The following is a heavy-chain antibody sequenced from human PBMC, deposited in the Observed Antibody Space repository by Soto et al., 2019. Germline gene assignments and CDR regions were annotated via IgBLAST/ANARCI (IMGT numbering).Heavy chain of an antibody. CDR3: AREFSKTIFGVVTSPPGYYYYYMDV. D-gene: IGHD3-3*01. V-gene: IGHV1-3*01. J-gene: IGHJ6*03. Sequence: ASVKVSWKSCGYGFTSCSMHWARQSPGQRLEWMGWINAGNGNTKYSQKFQGRVTITRDTSASTAYMELSSLRSEDTAVYYCAREFSKTIFGVVTSPPGYYYYYMDVWGKGTTVTVSS. CDR1: GYGFTSCS. CDR2: INAGNGNT.